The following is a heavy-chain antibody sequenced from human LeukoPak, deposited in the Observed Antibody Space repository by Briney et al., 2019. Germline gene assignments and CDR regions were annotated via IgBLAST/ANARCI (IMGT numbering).Heavy chain of an antibody. J-gene: IGHJ5*01. Sequence: GASVKVSCKASGSTSTGAYMHWVRQAPGQGLEWMGWNNPNSGETRYEQKFQGRVTMTRDTSIDTAHMELGSLTSDDTAVYYCARVLFNSGYDSWGQGTLVTVSS. CDR2: NNPNSGET. D-gene: IGHD3-9*01. CDR3: ARVLFNSGYDS. V-gene: IGHV1-2*02. CDR1: GSTSTGAY.